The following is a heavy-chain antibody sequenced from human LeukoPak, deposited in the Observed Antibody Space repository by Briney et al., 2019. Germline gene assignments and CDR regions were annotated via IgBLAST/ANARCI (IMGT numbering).Heavy chain of an antibody. J-gene: IGHJ6*03. V-gene: IGHV4-61*01. CDR2: IYYSGST. CDR3: ARYSSSYYYYYMDV. Sequence: PSETLSLTCTVSGGSVSSGSYYWSWIRQPPGKGLEWIGYIYYSGSTNYNPSLKSRATISVDTSKNQLSLKLSSVTAADTAVYYCARYSSSYYYYYMDVWGKGTTVTVSS. D-gene: IGHD6-19*01. CDR1: GGSVSSGSYY.